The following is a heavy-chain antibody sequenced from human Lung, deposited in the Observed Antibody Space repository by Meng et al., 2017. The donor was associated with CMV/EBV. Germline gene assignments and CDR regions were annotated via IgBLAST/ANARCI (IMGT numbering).Heavy chain of an antibody. Sequence: MASGGNCSSYGSSWVRQAQGQGLEGMGEIIPIFGTTNYAQKFQGRVTITTDESTSTAYMELSSLRSEDTAVYYCATYYYGSGSHGGDWGQGTLVTVSS. D-gene: IGHD3-10*01. CDR2: IIPIFGTT. CDR3: ATYYYGSGSHGGD. J-gene: IGHJ4*02. CDR1: GGNCSSYG. V-gene: IGHV1-69*05.